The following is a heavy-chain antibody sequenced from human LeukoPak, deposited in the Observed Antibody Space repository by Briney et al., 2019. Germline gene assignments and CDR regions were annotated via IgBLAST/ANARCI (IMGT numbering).Heavy chain of an antibody. D-gene: IGHD3-3*01. CDR3: ARGSYYDFWSGPTQDAFDI. V-gene: IGHV7-4-1*02. CDR1: GYTSTTYA. Sequence: ASVKVSCKASGYTSTTYAINWVRQAPGQGLEWMGWINTNTGNPTYAQGFTGRFVFSLDTSVSTAYLQISSLKAEDTAVYYCARGSYYDFWSGPTQDAFDIWGQGTMVTVSS. CDR2: INTNTGNP. J-gene: IGHJ3*02.